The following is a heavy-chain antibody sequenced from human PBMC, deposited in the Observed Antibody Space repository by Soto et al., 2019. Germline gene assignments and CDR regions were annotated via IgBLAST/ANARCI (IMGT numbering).Heavy chain of an antibody. Sequence: SVKVSCKASGGTFSSYAISWVRQAPGQGLEWMGGIIPIFGTASYAQKFQGRVTITADESTSTAYMELSSLRSEDTAVYYCATAAGIQLWLPAFDIWGQGTMVTVSS. V-gene: IGHV1-69*13. CDR3: ATAAGIQLWLPAFDI. J-gene: IGHJ3*02. CDR2: IIPIFGTA. CDR1: GGTFSSYA. D-gene: IGHD5-18*01.